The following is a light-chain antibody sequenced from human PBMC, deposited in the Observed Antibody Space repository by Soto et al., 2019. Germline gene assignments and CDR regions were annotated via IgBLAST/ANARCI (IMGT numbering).Light chain of an antibody. J-gene: IGKJ1*01. CDR1: QTISSW. V-gene: IGKV1-5*03. Sequence: IRVNNSAVALSLTVGDRVTITCRTSQTISSWLAWYQQKPGKAPKLLIYKASTLKSGVPSRFSGSGSGTEFTLTISILQPDDVVPYCSQLYTCHPNAFGQRTKLDI. CDR3: QLYTCHPNA. CDR2: KAS.